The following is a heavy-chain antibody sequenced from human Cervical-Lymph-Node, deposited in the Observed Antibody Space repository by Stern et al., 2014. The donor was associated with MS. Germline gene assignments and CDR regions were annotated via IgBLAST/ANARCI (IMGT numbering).Heavy chain of an antibody. CDR1: GYSFTNSW. V-gene: IGHV5-51*01. CDR3: ARQGCATTSCHTIDS. J-gene: IGHJ4*02. CDR2: ISPVDSET. D-gene: IGHD2-2*02. Sequence: VQLVQSGAEVKKPGPSLKISCKGSGYSFTNSWIGWVRQMPGKGLELMGIISPVDSETRYSPSFQGQVTISVDTSTNPAYVQWTSLEASDTAMYYCARQGCATTSCHTIDSWGQGTLITVSS.